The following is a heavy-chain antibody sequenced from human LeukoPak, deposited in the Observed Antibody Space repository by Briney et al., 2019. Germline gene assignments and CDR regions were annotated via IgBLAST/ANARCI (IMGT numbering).Heavy chain of an antibody. CDR1: GFTFSSYT. V-gene: IGHV3-53*04. CDR2: IHSGGST. D-gene: IGHD5-12*01. J-gene: IGHJ3*02. Sequence: GGSLRLSCAASGFTFSSYTMHWVRQAPGKGLEWVSVIHSGGSTLYADSVKGRFTISRHNSKNTLYLQVNSLRPEDTAVYFCARGGSSGNDYSSFDIWGQGTMVTVSS. CDR3: ARGGSSGNDYSSFDI.